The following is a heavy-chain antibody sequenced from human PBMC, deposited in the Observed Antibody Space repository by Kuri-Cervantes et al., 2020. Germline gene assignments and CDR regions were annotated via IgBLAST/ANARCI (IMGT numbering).Heavy chain of an antibody. CDR2: ISGSGGST. Sequence: ETLSLTCAASGFTFSSYAMSWVRQAPGKGLEWVSAISGSGGSTYYADSVKGRFTISRDNSKNTLYLQMNSMRAEDTAVYYCASGSSGSWYRGYYYYAMDVWGQGTTVTVSS. V-gene: IGHV3-23*01. J-gene: IGHJ6*02. CDR3: ASGSSGSWYRGYYYYAMDV. CDR1: GFTFSSYA. D-gene: IGHD1-26*01.